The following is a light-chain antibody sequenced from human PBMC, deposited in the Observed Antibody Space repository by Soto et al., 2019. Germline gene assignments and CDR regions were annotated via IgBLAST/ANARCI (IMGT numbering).Light chain of an antibody. Sequence: QSALTQPASVSGSPGQSITISCTGTSSDVGGYNYVSWYQQHPGKAPKLLICDVTNRTSGVSNRFSGSTSGNTASLTISGLQTEDEADYYCSSFASSIPLVFGGGTKLTVL. J-gene: IGLJ2*01. V-gene: IGLV2-14*03. CDR1: SSDVGGYNY. CDR2: DVT. CDR3: SSFASSIPLV.